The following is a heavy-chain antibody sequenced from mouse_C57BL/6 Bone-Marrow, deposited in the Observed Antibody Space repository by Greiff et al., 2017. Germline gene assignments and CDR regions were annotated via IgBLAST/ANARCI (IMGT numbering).Heavy chain of an antibody. CDR2: LNPGSGGT. CDR3: ARSKNWDSWFAY. Sequence: QVQLQQSGAELVRPGTSVKVSCKASGYAFTNYLIEWVKQRPGQGLEWIGVLNPGSGGTNYHEKFKGKATLTADKSSSTAYMQLSSLTSEDSAVYFCARSKNWDSWFAYWGQGTLVTVSA. J-gene: IGHJ3*01. D-gene: IGHD4-1*01. V-gene: IGHV1-54*01. CDR1: GYAFTNYL.